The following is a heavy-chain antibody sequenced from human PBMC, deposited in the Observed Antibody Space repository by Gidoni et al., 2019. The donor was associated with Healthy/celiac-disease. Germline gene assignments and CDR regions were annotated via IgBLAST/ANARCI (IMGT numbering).Heavy chain of an antibody. CDR1: VFPFSSYA. CDR2: ISYDGSNK. D-gene: IGHD2-2*01. V-gene: IGHV3-30-3*01. J-gene: IGHJ3*02. CDR3: VPPICSSTSCGDAFDI. Sequence: QVQLVEPGGRVVQPARHLTLPCPASVFPFSSYAMHWVRQAPGKGLEWGAVISYDGSNKYYADSVKGRFTISRDNSKNTLYLQMNSLRAEDTAVYYCVPPICSSTSCGDAFDIWGQGTMVTVSS.